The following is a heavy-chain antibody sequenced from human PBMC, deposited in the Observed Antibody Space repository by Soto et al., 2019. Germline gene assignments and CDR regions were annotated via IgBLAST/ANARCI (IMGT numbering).Heavy chain of an antibody. Sequence: GGSLRLSCAASGFTFSSYSMNWVRQAPGKGLEWVSSISSSSSYIYYADSVKGRFTISRDNAKNSLYLQMNSLRAEDTAVYYCARDKFDSSGYHLLLLRADPFDIWGQGTMVTVSS. D-gene: IGHD3-22*01. CDR1: GFTFSSYS. J-gene: IGHJ3*02. CDR2: ISSSSSYI. CDR3: ARDKFDSSGYHLLLLRADPFDI. V-gene: IGHV3-21*01.